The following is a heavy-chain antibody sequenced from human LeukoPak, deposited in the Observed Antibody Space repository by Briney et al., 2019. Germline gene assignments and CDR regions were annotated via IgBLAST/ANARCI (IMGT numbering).Heavy chain of an antibody. J-gene: IGHJ4*02. Sequence: GASVKVSCKASGYTFTSYYMHWVRQAPGQGLEWMGWISAYNGNTNYAQKLQGRVTMTTDTSTSTAYMELRSLRSDDTAVYYCARDPSGGPFDYWGQGTLVTVSS. CDR3: ARDPSGGPFDY. CDR2: ISAYNGNT. CDR1: GYTFTSYY. V-gene: IGHV1-18*04. D-gene: IGHD3-16*01.